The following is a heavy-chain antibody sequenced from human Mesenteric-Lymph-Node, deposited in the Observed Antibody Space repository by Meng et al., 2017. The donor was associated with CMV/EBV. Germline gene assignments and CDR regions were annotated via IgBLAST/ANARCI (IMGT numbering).Heavy chain of an antibody. Sequence: GGSLRLSCAASGFTFRKYAMSWVRQPPGKGLDWVSTISSSGVGTYYADSVKGRFTISRDNSKNTLYLQMNSLKAEDTAVYYCARELFGGGSSYFDYWGQGTLVTVSS. CDR2: ISSSGVGT. CDR1: GFTFRKYA. J-gene: IGHJ4*02. V-gene: IGHV3-23*01. CDR3: ARELFGGGSSYFDY. D-gene: IGHD3-10*02.